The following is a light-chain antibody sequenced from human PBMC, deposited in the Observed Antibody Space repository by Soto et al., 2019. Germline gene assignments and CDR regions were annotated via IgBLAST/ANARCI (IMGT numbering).Light chain of an antibody. CDR3: GPWDSSLSAVV. J-gene: IGLJ2*01. CDR2: DNN. V-gene: IGLV1-51*01. Sequence: QSVLTQPPSVSAAPGQKFTISCSGSSYNIGNNYVSWYQQLPGTAPKLLIYDNNKRPSGIPDRFSGSKSGTSATLGITGLQTGDEADYYCGPWDSSLSAVVFGGGTTVTVL. CDR1: SYNIGNNY.